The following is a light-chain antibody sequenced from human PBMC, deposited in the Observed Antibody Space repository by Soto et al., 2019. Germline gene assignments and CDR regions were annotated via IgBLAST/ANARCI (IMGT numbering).Light chain of an antibody. Sequence: QSALTQPASVSGSTGQSIAIACTGTSSDVGAYDYVSWYQQHPGKAPKVMIYDVTNRPSGVSNRFSGSKSGNTASLTISGLQAEDEADYYCSSYTSSSTYVFGTGTKLTVL. J-gene: IGLJ1*01. CDR2: DVT. CDR3: SSYTSSSTYV. V-gene: IGLV2-14*01. CDR1: SSDVGAYDY.